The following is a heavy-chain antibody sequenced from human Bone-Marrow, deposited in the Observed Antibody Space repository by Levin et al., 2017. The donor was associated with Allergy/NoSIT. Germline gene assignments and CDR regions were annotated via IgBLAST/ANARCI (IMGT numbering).Heavy chain of an antibody. Sequence: SGGSLRLSCAVSGLTFDDYAMHWVRLGPGRGLEWVSGITWNGATVGYADSVKGRFTISRDNAQNSLYLQMNSLRAEDTALYYCAKDIGRHYDILTGYYWTGGMDGWGQGTTVTVSS. CDR3: AKDIGRHYDILTGYYWTGGMDG. V-gene: IGHV3-9*01. J-gene: IGHJ6*02. D-gene: IGHD3-9*01. CDR1: GLTFDDYA. CDR2: ITWNGATV.